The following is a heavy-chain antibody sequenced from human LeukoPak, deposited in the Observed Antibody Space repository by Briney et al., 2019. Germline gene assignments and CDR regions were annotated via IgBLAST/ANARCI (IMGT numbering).Heavy chain of an antibody. CDR1: GLSFSSYT. J-gene: IGHJ4*02. CDR3: ARVSNSEAFDY. V-gene: IGHV3-21*04. CDR2: ISSTRGYI. Sequence: GGSLRLSCAPSGLSFSSYTIHWVRQAPXXXXXWVSSISSTRGYIHYADSVKGRFSISRDNSKNTLYLQMNSLRAEDTAVYYCARVSNSEAFDYWGQGTLVTVSS. D-gene: IGHD5/OR15-5a*01.